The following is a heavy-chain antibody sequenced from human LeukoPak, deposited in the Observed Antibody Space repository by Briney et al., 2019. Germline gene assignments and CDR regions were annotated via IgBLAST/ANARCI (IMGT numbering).Heavy chain of an antibody. CDR2: ISGSGGST. V-gene: IGHV3-23*01. CDR3: AKVFTMTIGCLSY. CDR1: GFTFSSYD. Sequence: GGSLRLSCAASGFTFSSYDMSWVRQAPGKGLEWVSAISGSGGSTYYADSVKGRFTISRDNSKNTLYLQMNSLRAEDTAVYYCAKVFTMTIGCLSYWGQGTLVTVAS. J-gene: IGHJ4*02. D-gene: IGHD3-3*01.